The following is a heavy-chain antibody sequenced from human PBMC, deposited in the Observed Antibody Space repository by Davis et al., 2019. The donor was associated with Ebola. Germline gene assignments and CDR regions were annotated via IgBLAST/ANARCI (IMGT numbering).Heavy chain of an antibody. V-gene: IGHV1-2*06. D-gene: IGHD6-19*01. Sequence: ASVKVSCKASGYTFTDYHIHWVRQAHGQGLEWMGRIDPNSGSTIYAEKFQGRATMTRDTPISTAYMELRSLRSDDTAVYYCAIGSGALISPWGQGTLVTVSS. CDR2: IDPNSGST. CDR3: AIGSGALISP. CDR1: GYTFTDYH. J-gene: IGHJ5*02.